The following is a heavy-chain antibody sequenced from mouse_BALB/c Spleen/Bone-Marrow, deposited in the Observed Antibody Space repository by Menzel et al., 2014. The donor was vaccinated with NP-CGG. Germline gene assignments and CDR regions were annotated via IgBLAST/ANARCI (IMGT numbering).Heavy chain of an antibody. D-gene: IGHD6-5*01. CDR1: GYPFTTYP. CDR3: GRGAYGLLDD. CDR2: FHPYDDET. Sequence: QVQLQQSGAALERPGASVKMSCKAFGYPFTTYPIEWMRQNHGKSLEWIGNFHPYDDETKYNEQFKGKANLTVDKSSTTVYLELSRLTSDDSAIYYCGRGAYGLLDDWGQGTTLTVSS. V-gene: IGHV1-47*01. J-gene: IGHJ2*01.